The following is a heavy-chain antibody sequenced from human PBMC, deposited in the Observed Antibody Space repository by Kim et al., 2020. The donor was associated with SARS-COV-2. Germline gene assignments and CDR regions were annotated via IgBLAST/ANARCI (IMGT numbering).Heavy chain of an antibody. J-gene: IGHJ6*02. CDR1: GYTFTGYA. V-gene: IGHV1-3*01. D-gene: IGHD3-10*01. CDR2: INAGDGNT. Sequence: ASVKVSCKASGYTFTGYAMHWVRQAPGQRLEWMGWINAGDGNTNYSQKFQGRVTITRDTSASTAYMELSSLRSEDTAVYYCASERWFGDNIYYYYGMDVWRQGTTVTVSS. CDR3: ASERWFGDNIYYYYGMDV.